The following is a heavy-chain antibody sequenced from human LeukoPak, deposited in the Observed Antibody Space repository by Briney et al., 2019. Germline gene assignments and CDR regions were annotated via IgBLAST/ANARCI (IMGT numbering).Heavy chain of an antibody. J-gene: IGHJ4*02. CDR1: GGSISSYY. CDR3: ARAYARSSLFAY. V-gene: IGHV4-4*07. Sequence: SETLSLTCTGSGGSISSYYWSWIRQPAGKGLEWIGRIYTSGSTNYNPSLKSRVTMSVDTSKNQFSLKLSSVTAADTAVYYCARAYARSSLFAYWGQRTLVTVSS. D-gene: IGHD2-2*01. CDR2: IYTSGST.